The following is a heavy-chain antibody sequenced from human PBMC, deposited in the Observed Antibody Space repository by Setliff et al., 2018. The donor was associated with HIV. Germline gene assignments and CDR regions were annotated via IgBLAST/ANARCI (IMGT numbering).Heavy chain of an antibody. CDR2: MNPNSGNT. CDR1: GGTFSSYA. Sequence: ASVKVSCKASGGTFSSYAISWVRQATGQGLEWMGWMNPNSGNTGYAQKFQGRLTMTRNTSISTAYMEVSSLRSDDTAVYYCAADNYNCNSFDSWGQGSLVTVSS. V-gene: IGHV1-8*02. CDR3: AADNYNCNSFDS. D-gene: IGHD3-3*01. J-gene: IGHJ4*02.